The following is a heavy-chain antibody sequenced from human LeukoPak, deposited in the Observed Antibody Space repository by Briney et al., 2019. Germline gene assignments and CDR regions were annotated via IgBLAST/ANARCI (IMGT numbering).Heavy chain of an antibody. CDR3: GYSYGYRRYYYYYYMDV. Sequence: GSSAKVSCKASGGTFSSYAISWVRQAPGQGLEWMGGIIPIFGTANYAQKFQGRVTITTDESTSTAYMELSSLRSEDTAVYYCGYSYGYRRYYYYYYMDVWGKGTTVTVSS. D-gene: IGHD5-18*01. V-gene: IGHV1-69*05. J-gene: IGHJ6*03. CDR2: IIPIFGTA. CDR1: GGTFSSYA.